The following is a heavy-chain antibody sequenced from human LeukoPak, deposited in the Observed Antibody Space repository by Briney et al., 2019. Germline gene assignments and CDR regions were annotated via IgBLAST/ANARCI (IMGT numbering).Heavy chain of an antibody. CDR1: GGSISSYY. Sequence: KPSETLSLTCTVSGGSISSYYWSWIRQPPGKGLEWVGYIYYSGSTNYNPYLKSRVTISVDTSKNQFSLKLSSVTAADTAVYYCARESGSYLWRSWLNPWGQGTLVTVSS. CDR3: ARESGSYLWRSWLNP. V-gene: IGHV4-59*01. CDR2: IYYSGST. D-gene: IGHD3-16*01. J-gene: IGHJ5*02.